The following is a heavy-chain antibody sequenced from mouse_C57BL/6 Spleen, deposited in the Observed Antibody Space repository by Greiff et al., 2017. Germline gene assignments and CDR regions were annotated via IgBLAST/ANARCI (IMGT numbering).Heavy chain of an antibody. CDR2: ISDGGSYT. CDR3: ARAYYDYGWYFDV. CDR1: GFTFSSYA. D-gene: IGHD2-4*01. J-gene: IGHJ1*03. V-gene: IGHV5-4*03. Sequence: EVMLVESGGGLVKPGGSLKLSCAASGFTFSSYAMSWVRQTPEKRLEWVATISDGGSYTYYPDNVKGRFTISRDNAKNNLYLQMSHLKSEDTAMYYCARAYYDYGWYFDVWGTGTTVTVSS.